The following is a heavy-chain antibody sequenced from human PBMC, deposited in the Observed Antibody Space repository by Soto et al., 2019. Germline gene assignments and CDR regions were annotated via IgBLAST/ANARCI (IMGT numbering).Heavy chain of an antibody. J-gene: IGHJ4*02. CDR2: INHSGST. CDR3: ARRGMVGSEIYLPPAFHS. Sequence: QVQLQQWGAGLLKPSETLSLTCAVYGGSFSGYYWSWIRQPPGKGLEWIGEINHSGSTNYNPPLRWRVPISPDKAKNQFSLELGSVAAADTALYYCARRGMVGSEIYLPPAFHSGGQGTLVTVPP. V-gene: IGHV4-34*01. D-gene: IGHD3-10*01. CDR1: GGSFSGYY.